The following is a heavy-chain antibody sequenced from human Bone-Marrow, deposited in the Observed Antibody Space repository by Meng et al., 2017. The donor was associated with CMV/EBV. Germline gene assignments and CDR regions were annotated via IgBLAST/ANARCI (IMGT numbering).Heavy chain of an antibody. CDR1: GYTFTTYG. J-gene: IGHJ5*02. V-gene: IGHV1-18*01. D-gene: IGHD3-16*01. CDR2: ISTYNGNA. Sequence: ASVKVSCKASGYTFTTYGISWVRQAPGQGLEWMGWISTYNGNANYAQKVQGRVTLTRDTSTSTVYMELRSLTSDDTAVYYRARDGGRRSAYAPYNWFDPWGQGTPVTVSS. CDR3: ARDGGRRSAYAPYNWFDP.